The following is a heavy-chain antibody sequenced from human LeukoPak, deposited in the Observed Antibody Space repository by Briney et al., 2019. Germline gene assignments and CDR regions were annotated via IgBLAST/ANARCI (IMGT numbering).Heavy chain of an antibody. CDR3: ARQTCLICSSTSCFDFDY. CDR1: GYTFTSYG. CDR2: ISAYNGNT. Sequence: GASVKVSCKASGYTFTSYGISWVRQAPGQGLEWMGWISAYNGNTNYAQKLQGRVTMTTDTSTSTAYMELRSLRSDDTAVYYCARQTCLICSSTSCFDFDYWGQGTLVTVSS. J-gene: IGHJ4*02. D-gene: IGHD2-2*01. V-gene: IGHV1-18*01.